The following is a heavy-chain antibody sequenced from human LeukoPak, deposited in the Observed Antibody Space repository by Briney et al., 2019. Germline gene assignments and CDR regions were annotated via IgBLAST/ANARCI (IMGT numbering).Heavy chain of an antibody. D-gene: IGHD2-2*03. CDR2: IYTSGST. CDR1: GGSISSYY. Sequence: SETLSLTCTVSGGSISSYYWSWIRQPAGKGLEWIGRIYTSGSTNYNPSLKSRVTMSVDTSKNQFSLKLSSVTAADTAVYYCARAGGYCSSTSCRVPGYYYYMDVWGKGTTVTVSS. J-gene: IGHJ6*03. CDR3: ARAGGYCSSTSCRVPGYYYYMDV. V-gene: IGHV4-4*07.